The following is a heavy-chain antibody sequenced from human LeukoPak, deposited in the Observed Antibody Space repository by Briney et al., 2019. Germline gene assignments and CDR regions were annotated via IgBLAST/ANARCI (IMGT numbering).Heavy chain of an antibody. Sequence: PGGSLRLSCAASGFTFSSYWMHWVRHAPGKGLVWVSRINSDGSSTSYADSVKGRFTISRDNANNTLYLQINSLRTEDTAVYYCASATEVWFGEVSPPDYWGQGTLVTVSS. CDR1: GFTFSSYW. J-gene: IGHJ4*02. CDR2: INSDGSST. CDR3: ASATEVWFGEVSPPDY. D-gene: IGHD3-10*01. V-gene: IGHV3-74*01.